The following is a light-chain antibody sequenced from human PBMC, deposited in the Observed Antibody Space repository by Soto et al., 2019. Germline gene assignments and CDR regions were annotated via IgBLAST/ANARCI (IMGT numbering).Light chain of an antibody. V-gene: IGKV3-20*01. CDR2: GAS. CDR1: QSVSSSY. J-gene: IGKJ2*01. CDR3: QQYGSSPLYT. Sequence: EIVLTQSAGTLSLSPGERATLSCRASQSVSSSYLAWYQQKPGQAPRLLIYGASSRDTGIPDTFSGTGSGTDFTLTISRLEPEDCAVYYGQQYGSSPLYTFGQGTKLEIK.